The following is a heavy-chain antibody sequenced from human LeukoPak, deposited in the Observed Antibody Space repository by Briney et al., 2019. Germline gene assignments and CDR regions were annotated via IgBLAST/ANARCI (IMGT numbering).Heavy chain of an antibody. CDR3: ARDYSGLGDYASYFQH. J-gene: IGHJ1*01. CDR1: GGTFSSYA. Sequence: GASVKVSCKASGGTFSSYAISWVRQAPGQGLEWMGGIIPIFGTANYAQKFQGRVTITADKSTSTAYMELSSLRSEDTAVYYCARDYSGLGDYASYFQHWGQGTLVTVSS. V-gene: IGHV1-69*06. CDR2: IIPIFGTA. D-gene: IGHD4-17*01.